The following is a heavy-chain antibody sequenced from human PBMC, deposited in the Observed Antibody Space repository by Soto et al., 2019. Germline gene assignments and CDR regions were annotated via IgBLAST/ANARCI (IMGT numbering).Heavy chain of an antibody. J-gene: IGHJ6*03. D-gene: IGHD6-13*01. CDR1: GYTFTGYY. CDR3: ARGRGQQLALMDMDV. V-gene: IGHV1-2*04. CDR2: IHPNSGGT. Sequence: QVQLVQSGAEVKKPGASVKFSCKASGYTFTGYYMHWVRPAPGQGLEWMGWIHPNSGGTNYAQKFQGWVTMPRDTSSSTAYMELSRLRSDDTAVYYCARGRGQQLALMDMDVWGKGTTVTVSS.